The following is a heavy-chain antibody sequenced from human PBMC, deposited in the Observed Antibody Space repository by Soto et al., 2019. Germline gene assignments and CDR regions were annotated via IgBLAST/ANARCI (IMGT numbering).Heavy chain of an antibody. V-gene: IGHV3-30-3*01. CDR1: GFTFSSYA. Sequence: GGSLRLSCAASGFTFSSYAMHWVRQAPGKGLEWVAVISYDGSNKYYADSVKGRFTISRDNSKNTLYLQMNSLRAEDTAVYYCARDSTGKNYFDYWGQGTLVTVSS. CDR2: ISYDGSNK. D-gene: IGHD7-27*01. J-gene: IGHJ4*02. CDR3: ARDSTGKNYFDY.